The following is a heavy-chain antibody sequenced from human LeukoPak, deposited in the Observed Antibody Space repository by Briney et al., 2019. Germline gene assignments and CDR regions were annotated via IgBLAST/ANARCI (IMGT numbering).Heavy chain of an antibody. D-gene: IGHD3-3*01. V-gene: IGHV3-21*01. J-gene: IGHJ4*02. CDR2: ISSSSSYI. Sequence: GGSLRLSCAASRFTFSSYSMNWVRQAPGKGLEWVSSISSSSSYIYYADSVKGRFTISRDNAKNSLYLQMNSLRAEDTAVYYCARGGAYYDFWSGYSDYWGQGTLVTVSS. CDR1: RFTFSSYS. CDR3: ARGGAYYDFWSGYSDY.